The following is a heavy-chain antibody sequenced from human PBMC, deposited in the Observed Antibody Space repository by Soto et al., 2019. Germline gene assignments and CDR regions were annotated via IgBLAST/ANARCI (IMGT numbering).Heavy chain of an antibody. V-gene: IGHV1-2*04. CDR3: ARSMHIADRPSGYYMDV. Sequence: QVQLVQSGAEVKKPGASVKVSCKASGYTFTGYYMHWVRQAPGQGLEWMGWINPNSGGTNYAQKFQGWVTMTRDTSLSTGYMELSRLRSDDTAVYYCARSMHIADRPSGYYMDVWGKGTTVTVSS. D-gene: IGHD6-6*01. CDR1: GYTFTGYY. CDR2: INPNSGGT. J-gene: IGHJ6*03.